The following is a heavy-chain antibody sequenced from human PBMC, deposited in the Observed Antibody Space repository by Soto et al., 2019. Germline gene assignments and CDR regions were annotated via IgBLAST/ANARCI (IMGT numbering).Heavy chain of an antibody. V-gene: IGHV4-30-4*01. Sequence: QVQLQESGPGLVKPSHSLSLTCTVSGGSITSGEYHWSWIRQPPGKSLEWIGFIYYGGTTFYNHSLMMRVTITVATSTTQCSLRLRSVSAADTAVYYCSSGRSDYYDSSGYYSSDYWGQGTLVTVSS. CDR3: SSGRSDYYDSSGYYSSDY. CDR1: GGSITSGEYH. J-gene: IGHJ4*02. CDR2: IYYGGTT. D-gene: IGHD3-22*01.